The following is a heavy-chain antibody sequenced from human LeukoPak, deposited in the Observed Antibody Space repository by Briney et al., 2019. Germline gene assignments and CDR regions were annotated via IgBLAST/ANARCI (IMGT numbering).Heavy chain of an antibody. CDR1: GGSISSYY. V-gene: IGHV4-59*01. CDR2: IYYSGST. J-gene: IGHJ4*02. Sequence: PSETLSLTCTVSGGSISSYYRSWIRQPPGKGLEWIGYIYYSGSTNNNASLTSRVTRSVDTSKNQFSLKLSSVTAADTAVYYCAREPWHYDILTGYPLYYCDYWGQGTLVTVSS. CDR3: AREPWHYDILTGYPLYYCDY. D-gene: IGHD3-9*01.